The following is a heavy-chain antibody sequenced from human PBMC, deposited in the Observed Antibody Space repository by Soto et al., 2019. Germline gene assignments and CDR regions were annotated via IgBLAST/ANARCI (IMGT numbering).Heavy chain of an antibody. CDR2: VNPYDSNT. V-gene: IGHV5-10-1*01. CDR3: ARHSESNWDIDS. J-gene: IGHJ5*01. Sequence: PGASVKISCEASGYSLTTYYSSSVSLIPGKGLERMGRVNPYDSNTNYSPSFHGPVTIAADKSIITAYLQWRRLKASPAPLYSCARHSESNWDIDSWGQGPLGTVSS. CDR1: GYSLTTYY. D-gene: IGHD1-1*01.